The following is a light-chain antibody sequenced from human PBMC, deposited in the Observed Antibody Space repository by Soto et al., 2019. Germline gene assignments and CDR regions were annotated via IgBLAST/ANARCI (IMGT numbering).Light chain of an antibody. V-gene: IGLV2-14*01. Sequence: QSALTQPASVSGSPRQSITISCTGTSSDVGGYNYVSWYQQHPGKAPKLMIYEVSNRPSGVSNRFSGSKSGNTASLTISGLQAEDEGDYYCSSYTSSSTPHVVFGGGTKVTVL. CDR1: SSDVGGYNY. CDR2: EVS. CDR3: SSYTSSSTPHVV. J-gene: IGLJ2*01.